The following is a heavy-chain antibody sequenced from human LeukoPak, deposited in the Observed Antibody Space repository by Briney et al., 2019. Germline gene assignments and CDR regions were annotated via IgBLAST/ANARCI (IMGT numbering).Heavy chain of an antibody. V-gene: IGHV3-23*01. J-gene: IGHJ5*02. CDR2: ISSSGGST. D-gene: IGHD6-6*01. CDR1: GFTFSSYA. CDR3: AKDQYSSSAYNWFDP. Sequence: PGGSLRLSCAASGFTFSSYAMSWVRRAPGKGLEWVSAISSSGGSTYYADSVKGRFTISRDNSKNTLYLQMNSLRAEDTAVYYCAKDQYSSSAYNWFDPWGQGTLVTVSS.